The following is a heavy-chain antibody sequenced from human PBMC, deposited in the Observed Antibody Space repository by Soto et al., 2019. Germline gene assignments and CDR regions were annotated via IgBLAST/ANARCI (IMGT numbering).Heavy chain of an antibody. D-gene: IGHD3-22*01. J-gene: IGHJ4*02. CDR3: TTDLYNYDI. CDR2: FKAATDGGTA. V-gene: IGHV3-15*07. CDR1: GFTFTNAW. Sequence: EVQLVESGGNLVKPGGSLRLSCAASGFTFTNAWMNWVRQGPGKGLEWVGRFKAATDGGTADYAAPVQGRFSISRDDSKNTPYLQMSSLKTEDTAVYYCTTDLYNYDIWGQGTLVTVSS.